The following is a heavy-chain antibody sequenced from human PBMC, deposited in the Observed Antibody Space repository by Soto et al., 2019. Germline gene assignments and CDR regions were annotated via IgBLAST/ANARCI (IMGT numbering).Heavy chain of an antibody. J-gene: IGHJ5*02. CDR2: IYYSGST. V-gene: IGHV4-59*08. CDR3: ARRRMVRGVTWFDP. CDR1: FD. Sequence: FDWRCIIQHKRKGLEWIGYIYYSGSTNYNTSLKSRVTTSVDTSKNKFSLKLSSVTAADTAVYYCARRRMVRGVTWFDPRGHRSLVTVSS. D-gene: IGHD3-10*01.